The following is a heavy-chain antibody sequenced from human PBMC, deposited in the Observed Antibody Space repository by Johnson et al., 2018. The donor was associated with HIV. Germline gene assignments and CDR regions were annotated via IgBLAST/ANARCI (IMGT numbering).Heavy chain of an antibody. D-gene: IGHD2-15*01. CDR3: ARERYGSQAIDAFDI. CDR1: GFTVSSNY. Sequence: VQVLESGGGLIQPGGSLRLSCAASGFTVSSNYMSWVRQAPGKGLEWVSVIYSGGSTYYADSVKGRFTISRDNSKNTLYLQMNSLRAEDMAVYYCARERYGSQAIDAFDIWGQGTMVTVSS. V-gene: IGHV3-66*03. J-gene: IGHJ3*02. CDR2: IYSGGST.